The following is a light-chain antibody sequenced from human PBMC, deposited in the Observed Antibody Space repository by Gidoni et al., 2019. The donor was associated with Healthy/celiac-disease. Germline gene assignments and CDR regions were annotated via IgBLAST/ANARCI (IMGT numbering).Light chain of an antibody. Sequence: EIVLTQSPGTLSLSPGERATLSCRASQSVSSSYLAWYQQKPGQAPRLLIYGASSRATGIPDRFSGSVSGTDFTLTISRLEPEDFAVYYCQQYGSSPLFTFGPGTKSGYQT. CDR2: GAS. V-gene: IGKV3-20*01. CDR1: QSVSSSY. J-gene: IGKJ3*01. CDR3: QQYGSSPLFT.